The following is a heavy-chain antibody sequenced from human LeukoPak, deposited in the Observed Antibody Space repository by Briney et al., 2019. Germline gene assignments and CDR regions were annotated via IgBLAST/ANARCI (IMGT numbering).Heavy chain of an antibody. CDR1: GFTFTSSA. D-gene: IGHD4-17*01. CDR2: IVVGSGNT. CDR3: ARYTTVTSLGWFDP. V-gene: IGHV1-58*01. Sequence: GTSVKVSCKASGFTFTSSAVQWVRQARGQRLEWIGWIVVGSGNTNYAQKFQERVTITRDMSTSTAYMELSSLRSEDTAVYYCARYTTVTSLGWFDPWGQGILVTVSS. J-gene: IGHJ5*02.